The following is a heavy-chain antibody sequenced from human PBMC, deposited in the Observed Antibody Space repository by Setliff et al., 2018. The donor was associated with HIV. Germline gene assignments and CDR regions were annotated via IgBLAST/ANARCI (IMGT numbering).Heavy chain of an antibody. V-gene: IGHV4-34*01. CDR1: GGSFSGYH. J-gene: IGHJ6*03. CDR2: INHTGNT. D-gene: IGHD2-15*01. Sequence: SETLSLTCAVYGGSFSGYHWNWIRQFPGKGLEWMGEINHTGNTQYNPSLKSRVTMSEETSKNQFSLKLKSVTAADTAIYFCARGKGGSWIQDYYYMDVWGKGTTVTVSS. CDR3: ARGKGGSWIQDYYYMDV.